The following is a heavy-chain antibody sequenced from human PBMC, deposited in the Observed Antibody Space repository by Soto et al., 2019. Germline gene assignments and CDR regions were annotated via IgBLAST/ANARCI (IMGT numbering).Heavy chain of an antibody. D-gene: IGHD3-3*01. CDR1: WGSVSSNSAA. V-gene: IGHV6-1*01. J-gene: IGHJ6*02. CDR2: TYYRSKWYN. Sequence: QTFSLTCAISWGSVSSNSAAWNWIRQSPSRGLEWLGRTYYRSKWYNDYAVSVKSRITINPDTSKNQFSLQLNSVTPEDTAVYYCARDNSDYDFWSGYYPATYYGMDVWGQGTTVTVSS. CDR3: ARDNSDYDFWSGYYPATYYGMDV.